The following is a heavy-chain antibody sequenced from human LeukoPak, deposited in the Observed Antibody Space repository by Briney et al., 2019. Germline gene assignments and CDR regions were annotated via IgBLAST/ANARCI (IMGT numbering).Heavy chain of an antibody. CDR1: GYSFTSYW. Sequence: GESLKISSKGSGYSFTSYWIGWVRQMPGKGLEWMGIIYPGDSDTRYSPSFQGQVTISADKSISTAYLQWSSLKASDTAMYYCARRSRRYDFWSGYVDVWGKGTTVTVSS. V-gene: IGHV5-51*01. D-gene: IGHD3-3*01. CDR2: IYPGDSDT. CDR3: ARRSRRYDFWSGYVDV. J-gene: IGHJ6*04.